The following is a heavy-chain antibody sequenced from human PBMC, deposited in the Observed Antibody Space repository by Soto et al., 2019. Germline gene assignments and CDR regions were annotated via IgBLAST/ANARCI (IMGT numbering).Heavy chain of an antibody. D-gene: IGHD3-10*02. CDR2: VYYTETT. V-gene: IGHV4-39*01. CDR1: GGSINSSDHF. Sequence: KPSDALSLTCSLSGGSINSSDHFWGWIQQTPGKGREWIGSVYYTETTYYNPSLKSPVTISVETSRNTFSLKVNSVTAADTGIYYCARQRVLSTNMFITSFDPWGQGTLVTVSS. CDR3: ARQRVLSTNMFITSFDP. J-gene: IGHJ5*02.